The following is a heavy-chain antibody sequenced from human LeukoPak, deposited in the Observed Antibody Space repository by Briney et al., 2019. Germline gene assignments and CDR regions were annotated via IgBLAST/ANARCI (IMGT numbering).Heavy chain of an antibody. CDR3: ARELYSSGWYYFDY. D-gene: IGHD6-19*01. CDR2: IYYSGST. V-gene: IGHV4-59*12. J-gene: IGHJ4*02. CDR1: GGSMSSYY. Sequence: SETLSLTCTVSGGSMSSYYWSWIRQPPGKGLEWIGYIYYSGSTYYNPSLKSRVTISVDGSKNQFSLKLSSVTAADTAVYYCARELYSSGWYYFDYWGQGTLVTVSS.